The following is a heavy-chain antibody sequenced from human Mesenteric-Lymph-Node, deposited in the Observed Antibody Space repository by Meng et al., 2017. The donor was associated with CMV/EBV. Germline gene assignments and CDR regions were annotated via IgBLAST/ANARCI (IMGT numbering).Heavy chain of an antibody. V-gene: IGHV4-61*01. D-gene: IGHD2-15*01. CDR3: ARALGYCSGGTCYSLDAFDI. Sequence: ESLKISCTVSGGSFSSGSYYWSWIRQPPGKGLEWIGYIYYSGSTNYNTSLKSRVTISVDTSKNQFSLKLSSVTAADTAVYYCARALGYCSGGTCYSLDAFDIWAQGTMVTVSS. J-gene: IGHJ3*02. CDR2: IYYSGST. CDR1: GGSFSSGSYY.